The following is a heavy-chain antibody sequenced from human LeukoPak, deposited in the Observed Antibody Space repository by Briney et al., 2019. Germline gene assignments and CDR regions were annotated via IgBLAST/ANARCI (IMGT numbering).Heavy chain of an antibody. CDR2: IFYRGST. Sequence: SETLSLTCTVSGGSISSGGYYWSWIRQHPGKGLEWIGYIFYRGSTYYNPSLKSRVTISVDRSKNQFSLNLSSVTAADTAVYYCATNLDYYGMDVWGQGTTVTVSS. CDR3: ATNLDYYGMDV. D-gene: IGHD3-16*01. V-gene: IGHV4-31*03. J-gene: IGHJ6*02. CDR1: GGSISSGGYY.